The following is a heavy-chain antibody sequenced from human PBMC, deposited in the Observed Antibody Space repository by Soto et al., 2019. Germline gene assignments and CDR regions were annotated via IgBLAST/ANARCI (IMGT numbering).Heavy chain of an antibody. V-gene: IGHV3-21*01. J-gene: IGHJ5*02. Sequence: GGSLRLSCAASGFTFSSYSMNWVRQAPGKGLEWVSSISSSSYIYYADSVKGRFTISRDNAKNSLYLQMNSLRAEDTAVYYCARSTFLITIFGVVTLNWFDPWGQGTLVTVSS. CDR2: ISSSSYI. CDR1: GFTFSSYS. CDR3: ARSTFLITIFGVVTLNWFDP. D-gene: IGHD3-3*01.